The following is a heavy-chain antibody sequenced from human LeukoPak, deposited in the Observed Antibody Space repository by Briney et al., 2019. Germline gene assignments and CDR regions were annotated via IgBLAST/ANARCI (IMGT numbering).Heavy chain of an antibody. J-gene: IGHJ4*02. V-gene: IGHV3-23*01. CDR1: GFTFSSSD. D-gene: IGHD2-2*01. Sequence: GGSLRLSCAASGFTFSSSDMSWVRQAPGKGLEWVSGISSGGGSAYYADSVKGRSTISRDKFKSTLYLQMNSLRAEDTAIYYCAKTYCSSASCYHFDYWGQGTLVTVSS. CDR2: ISSGGGSA. CDR3: AKTYCSSASCYHFDY.